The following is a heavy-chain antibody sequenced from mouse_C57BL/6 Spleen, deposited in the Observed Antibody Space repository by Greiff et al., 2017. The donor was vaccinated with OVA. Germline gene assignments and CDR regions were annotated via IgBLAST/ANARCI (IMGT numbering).Heavy chain of an antibody. CDR1: GYAFTNYL. CDR2: INPGSGGT. CDR3: ARSPITTVVAKGSFDV. J-gene: IGHJ1*03. Sequence: QVQLQQSGAELVRPGTSVKVSCKASGYAFTNYLIEWVKQRPGQGLEWIGVINPGSGGTNYNEKFEGKATLTADKSSSTAYMQLSSLTSEDSAVYFCARSPITTVVAKGSFDVWGTGTTVTVSS. V-gene: IGHV1-54*01. D-gene: IGHD1-1*01.